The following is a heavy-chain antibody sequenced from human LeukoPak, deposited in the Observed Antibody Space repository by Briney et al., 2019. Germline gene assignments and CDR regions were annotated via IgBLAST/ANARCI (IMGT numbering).Heavy chain of an antibody. CDR3: ARDPDPDDRGIQLWLFDY. D-gene: IGHD5-18*01. Sequence: ASVKVSCKASGYTFTGYYMHWVRQAPGQGLEWMGWINPHTGGTNYAQKFQGRVTMTRDMSTSTVYMELSSLRSEDTAVYYCARDPDPDDRGIQLWLFDYWGQGTLVTVSS. J-gene: IGHJ4*02. CDR2: INPHTGGT. CDR1: GYTFTGYY. V-gene: IGHV1-2*02.